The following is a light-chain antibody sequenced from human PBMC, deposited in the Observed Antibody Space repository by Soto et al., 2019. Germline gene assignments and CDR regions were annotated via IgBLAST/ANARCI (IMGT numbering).Light chain of an antibody. CDR3: HQRQSWPRT. J-gene: IGKJ1*01. CDR1: QSVSRDY. CDR2: QTS. V-gene: IGKV3-11*01. Sequence: EIGLTQSPGALSLSPGGRATLSCRASQSVSRDYLAWYQHRPGQAPRLLIYQTSIRAAGIPARFSASGTGTDFTLTISDVQPEDFAVYYCHQRQSWPRTFGQGTKVDIK.